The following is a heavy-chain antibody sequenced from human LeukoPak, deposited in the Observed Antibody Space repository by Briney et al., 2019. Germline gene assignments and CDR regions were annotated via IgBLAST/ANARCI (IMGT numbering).Heavy chain of an antibody. Sequence: ASVKVSCKASGYTFTGYYMHWVRQAPGQGLEWMGWINPNSGGTNYAQKFQGRVTMTRDTSISTAYMELSRLRSDDTAVYYCARYCSSTSCYGSGNYSDYWGQGTLVTVSS. J-gene: IGHJ4*02. CDR2: INPNSGGT. CDR1: GYTFTGYY. D-gene: IGHD2-2*01. V-gene: IGHV1-2*02. CDR3: ARYCSSTSCYGSGNYSDY.